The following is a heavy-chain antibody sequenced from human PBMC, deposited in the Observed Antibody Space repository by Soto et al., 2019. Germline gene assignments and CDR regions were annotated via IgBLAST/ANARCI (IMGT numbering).Heavy chain of an antibody. CDR2: ISYDGSNK. V-gene: IGHV3-30-3*01. CDR1: GFTFSSYA. J-gene: IGHJ6*02. Sequence: QVQLVESGGGVVQPGRSLRLSCAASGFTFSSYAMHWVRQAPGKGLEWVAVISYDGSNKYYADSVKGRFTISRDNSKNKLYLQMNSLRAEDTAVYYCASGGSGCYKDGMDVWGPGNTVPGSS. CDR3: ASGGSGCYKDGMDV. D-gene: IGHD6-19*01.